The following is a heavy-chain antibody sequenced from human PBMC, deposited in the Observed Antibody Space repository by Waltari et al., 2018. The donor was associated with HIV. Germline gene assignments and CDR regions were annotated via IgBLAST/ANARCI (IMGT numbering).Heavy chain of an antibody. J-gene: IGHJ4*02. D-gene: IGHD1-26*01. CDR1: GSPFSDSA. V-gene: IGHV3-73*01. CDR3: TGHVEPREDSQTEY. Sequence: EVRLVESGGGLVQPGGSLILSCAAFGSPFSDSAMHWVRQASGKGLEWIGLIKSKANSFATRYDASVKGRFAVSRDDSKNTAYLQMDSLKTEDTAIYYCTGHVEPREDSQTEYWGQGTLVTVSS. CDR2: IKSKANSFAT.